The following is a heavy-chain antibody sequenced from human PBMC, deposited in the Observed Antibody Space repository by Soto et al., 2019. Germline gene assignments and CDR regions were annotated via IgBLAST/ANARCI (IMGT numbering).Heavy chain of an antibody. D-gene: IGHD6-19*01. CDR3: ARDPQYSSGWYGPPFDY. CDR1: GFTFSSYA. Sequence: GGSLRLSCAASGFTFSSYAMHWVRQAPGKGLEWVAVISYDGSNKYYADSVKGRFTISRDNSKNTLYLQMNSLRAEDTAVYYCARDPQYSSGWYGPPFDYWGQGTLVTVSS. CDR2: ISYDGSNK. V-gene: IGHV3-30-3*01. J-gene: IGHJ4*02.